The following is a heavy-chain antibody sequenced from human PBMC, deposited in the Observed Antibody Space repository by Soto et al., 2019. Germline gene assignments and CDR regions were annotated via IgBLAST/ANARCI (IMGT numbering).Heavy chain of an antibody. D-gene: IGHD3-16*01. Sequence: QVQLVQSGAEVKKPGASMKVSCKASGYTFTGYYIHWVRQAPGQGLEWMGYINPNNGGTRFEQRFQGRVTMTRDTTLNTTYVELSRLTSDDTAVYFCARGGGQTYYYNPMDLWGQGTTVTVSS. CDR3: ARGGGQTYYYNPMDL. J-gene: IGHJ6*02. CDR2: INPNNGGT. CDR1: GYTFTGYY. V-gene: IGHV1-2*02.